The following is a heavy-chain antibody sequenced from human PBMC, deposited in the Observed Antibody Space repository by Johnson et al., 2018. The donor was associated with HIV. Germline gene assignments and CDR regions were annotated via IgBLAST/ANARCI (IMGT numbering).Heavy chain of an antibody. Sequence: QVQLVESGGGVVQPGRSLRLSCAASGFTFSSYGMHWVRQATGKGLEWVAVISYDGSNEYYADSVKGRFTTSRDNSKNTLYLQMSSLRTEDTAVYYCAKERQLVRAFDIWGQGTMVTVSS. CDR3: AKERQLVRAFDI. V-gene: IGHV3-30*18. J-gene: IGHJ3*02. CDR1: GFTFSSYG. CDR2: ISYDGSNE. D-gene: IGHD6-6*01.